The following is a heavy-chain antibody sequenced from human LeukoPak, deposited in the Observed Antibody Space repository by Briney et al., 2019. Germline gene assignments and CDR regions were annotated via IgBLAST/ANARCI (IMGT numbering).Heavy chain of an antibody. Sequence: ASVKVSCKASGYTFTGYYMHWVRQAPGQGLEWMGWMNPNSGNTGYAQKFQGRVTITRNTSISTAYMELSSLRSEDTAVYYCARGPLPSSRYHWFDPWGQGTLVTVSS. V-gene: IGHV1-8*03. CDR1: GYTFTGYY. D-gene: IGHD6-13*01. CDR2: MNPNSGNT. J-gene: IGHJ5*02. CDR3: ARGPLPSSRYHWFDP.